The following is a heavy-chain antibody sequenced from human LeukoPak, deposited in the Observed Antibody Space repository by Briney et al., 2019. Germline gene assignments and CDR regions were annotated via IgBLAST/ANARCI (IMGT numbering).Heavy chain of an antibody. CDR1: GGSFSGYY. Sequence: PSETLSLTCAVYGGSFSGYYWSWIRQPPGKGLEWIGEINHSGSTNYNPSLKSRVTISVDTSKNQFSLKLSSVTAADTAVYYCARQVDGDYLDYWGQGTLVTVSS. CDR2: INHSGST. CDR3: ARQVDGDYLDY. V-gene: IGHV4-34*01. J-gene: IGHJ4*02. D-gene: IGHD4-17*01.